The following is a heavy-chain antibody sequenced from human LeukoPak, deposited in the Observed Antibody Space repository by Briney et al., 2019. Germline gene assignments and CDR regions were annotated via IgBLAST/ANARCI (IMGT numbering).Heavy chain of an antibody. Sequence: GGSLRLSCAASGFTFSSYAMHWVRQAPGKGLEWVAFIRYDGSNKYYADSVKGRFTISRDNSKNTLYLQMNSLRAEDTAVYYCARLGEYYGSNDRPLGHFDYWGQGTLVTVSS. CDR1: GFTFSSYA. D-gene: IGHD4-17*01. V-gene: IGHV3-30*04. CDR2: IRYDGSNK. J-gene: IGHJ4*02. CDR3: ARLGEYYGSNDRPLGHFDY.